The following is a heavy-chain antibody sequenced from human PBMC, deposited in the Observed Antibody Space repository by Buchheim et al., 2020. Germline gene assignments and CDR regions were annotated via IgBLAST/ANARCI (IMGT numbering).Heavy chain of an antibody. D-gene: IGHD3-10*01. CDR1: GYTFTSYD. V-gene: IGHV1-8*01. CDR3: ARGLVGIVTMVQGVIWFDP. J-gene: IGHJ5*02. CDR2: MNPNSGNT. Sequence: QVQLVQSGAEVKKPGASVKVSCKASGYTFTSYDINWVRQATGQGLEWMGWMNPNSGNTGYAQKFQGRVTMTRNTSISTAYIELSSLRSEDTAVYYCARGLVGIVTMVQGVIWFDPWGQGTL.